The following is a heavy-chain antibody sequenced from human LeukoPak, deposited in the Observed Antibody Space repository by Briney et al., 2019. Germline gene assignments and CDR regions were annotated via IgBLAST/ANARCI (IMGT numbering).Heavy chain of an antibody. Sequence: PGGSLRLSCAASRFTFSDYWMHWVRQAPGKGLVWVSRINRDGGGTTYADSVKGRFTISRDNAKNTLYLQMNSLRAEDTAVYYCARARGRYCSTTVCYTAAFDVWGQGTMVTVSS. V-gene: IGHV3-74*01. D-gene: IGHD2-2*01. CDR1: RFTFSDYW. J-gene: IGHJ3*01. CDR2: INRDGGGT. CDR3: ARARGRYCSTTVCYTAAFDV.